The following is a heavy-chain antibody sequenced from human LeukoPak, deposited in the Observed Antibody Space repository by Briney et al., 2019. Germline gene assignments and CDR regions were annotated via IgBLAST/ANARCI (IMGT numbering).Heavy chain of an antibody. Sequence: SETLSLTCSVSGGSLSTYSWSWVRQSPGKRLEWIGYIYYGGTTNYNPSLKSRVTISADTAKNQFSLRLRSVTAADTAIYYCARDTTVASGMQHWGQGDLVTVSS. CDR2: IYYGGTT. CDR3: ARDTTVASGMQH. CDR1: GGSLSTYS. D-gene: IGHD4-23*01. V-gene: IGHV4-59*01. J-gene: IGHJ4*02.